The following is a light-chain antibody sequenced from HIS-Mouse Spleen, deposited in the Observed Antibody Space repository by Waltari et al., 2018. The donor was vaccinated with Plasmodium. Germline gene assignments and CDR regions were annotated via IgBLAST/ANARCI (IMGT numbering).Light chain of an antibody. V-gene: IGKV1-27*01. J-gene: IGKJ4*01. CDR3: QKYNSAPPLT. CDR2: GAS. Sequence: DIQMTQSPSSLSASVGDRVTITCRASQGISNYFAWYQQKPGKVTKLLIYGASTLQSGFPSRFSGSGAVTDFTLTMSSLQTEDVATYYCQKYNSAPPLTFGGGTKVEIK. CDR1: QGISNY.